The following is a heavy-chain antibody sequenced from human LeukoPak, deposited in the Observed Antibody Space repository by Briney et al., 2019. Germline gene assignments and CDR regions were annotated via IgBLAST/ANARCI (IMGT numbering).Heavy chain of an antibody. CDR3: ARDETPYY. CDR1: GFTFSSYA. J-gene: IGHJ4*02. V-gene: IGHV3-21*01. CDR2: ISRSGNDI. Sequence: GGSLRLSCAASGFTFSSYAMHWVRQAPGKGLEWVSCISRSGNDIYYADSVKGRFTISRDNAKNSLYLQMNSLRAEDTAVYYCARDETPYYWGQGTLVTVSS.